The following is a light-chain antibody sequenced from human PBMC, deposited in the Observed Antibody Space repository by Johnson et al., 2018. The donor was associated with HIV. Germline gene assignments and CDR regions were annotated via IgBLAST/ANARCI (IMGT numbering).Light chain of an antibody. J-gene: IGLJ1*01. Sequence: QSVLTQPPSVSAAPGQKVTISCSGSSSNIGNNYVSWYQQLPGTAPKLLIYENTKRPSGIPDRFSGSKSGTSATLAITGLHPGDEAYYYCGTWDTSLSAGGLFGSGTRVTVL. CDR2: ENT. CDR1: SSNIGNNY. V-gene: IGLV1-51*02. CDR3: GTWDTSLSAGGL.